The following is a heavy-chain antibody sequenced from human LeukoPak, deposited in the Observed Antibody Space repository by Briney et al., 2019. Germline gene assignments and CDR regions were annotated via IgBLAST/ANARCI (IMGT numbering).Heavy chain of an antibody. CDR2: VNGQGDTT. V-gene: IGHV3-23*01. CDR1: GFTFSNYA. J-gene: IGHJ4*02. Sequence: GGSLRLSCVASGFTFSNYAMTWVRQAPGKGLEWVSVVNGQGDTTFYADSVKGRLTISRDNSKNTLYLQMNSLRAEDTAVYYCAKLFRALGSRTTSDYWGQGTLVTASS. D-gene: IGHD2/OR15-2a*01. CDR3: AKLFRALGSRTTSDY.